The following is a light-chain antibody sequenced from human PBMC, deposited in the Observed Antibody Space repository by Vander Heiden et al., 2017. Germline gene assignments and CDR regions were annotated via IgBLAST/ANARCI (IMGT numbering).Light chain of an antibody. Sequence: DIVMTQSPDSLPVPLGERATINCKSSQSVLSSSNNKNYLTWFQQKPGQPPKLLIYWATTREAGVPDRFSGSGSGTDFTLTISSLQAEDVAVYYCQQYYNIPRTFGQGTKVEIK. CDR3: QQYYNIPRT. CDR2: WAT. J-gene: IGKJ1*01. V-gene: IGKV4-1*01. CDR1: QSVLSSSNNKNY.